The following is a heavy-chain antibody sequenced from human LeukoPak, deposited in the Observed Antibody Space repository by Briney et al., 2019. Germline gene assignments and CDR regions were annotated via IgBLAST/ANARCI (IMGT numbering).Heavy chain of an antibody. Sequence: SETLSLTCTVSGGSISSYYWSWIRQPPGKGLEWIGYIYYSGITNYNPSLKSRVTISVDTSKNQFSLKLSSVTAADTAVYYCARRPTMVRGKNWFDPWGQGTLVTVSS. CDR3: ARRPTMVRGKNWFDP. D-gene: IGHD3-10*01. V-gene: IGHV4-59*12. CDR2: IYYSGIT. CDR1: GGSISSYY. J-gene: IGHJ5*02.